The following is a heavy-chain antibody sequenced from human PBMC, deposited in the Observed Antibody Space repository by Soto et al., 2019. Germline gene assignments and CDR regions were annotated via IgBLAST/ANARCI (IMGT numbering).Heavy chain of an antibody. CDR1: GFTFSDHY. CDR2: SKNKADSYTT. CDR3: TVWGSGNDFGAA. D-gene: IGHD3-10*01. V-gene: IGHV3-72*01. Sequence: EVQLVESGGGLVQPGGSLRLSCAASGFTFSDHYMDWVRQAPGKGLEWVGRSKNKADSYTTEYAASVKGRFTISRDSSQNSLFLQMKSLKTEDTAVYYCTVWGSGNDFGAAWGKGIRVTVSS. J-gene: IGHJ4*02.